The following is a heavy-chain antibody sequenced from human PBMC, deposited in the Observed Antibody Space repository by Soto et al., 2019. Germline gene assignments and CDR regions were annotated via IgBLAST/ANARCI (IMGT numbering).Heavy chain of an antibody. CDR1: GFTCSSYW. CDR2: IKQDGSEE. CDR3: ARIAASGRGWDV. D-gene: IGHD6-13*01. V-gene: IGHV3-7*01. Sequence: EVQLVESGGGLVQPGGSLRLSCVDSGFTCSSYWMSWVRQAPVKGLEWVGKIKQDGSEETYVDSVKCRFTISRDNAKNSMYLQMNSLRAEDTAVYYCARIAASGRGWDVWGQGTT. J-gene: IGHJ6*02.